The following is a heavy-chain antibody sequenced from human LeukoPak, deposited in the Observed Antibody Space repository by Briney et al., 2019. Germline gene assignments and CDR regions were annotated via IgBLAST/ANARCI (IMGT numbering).Heavy chain of an antibody. CDR3: ATRGA. V-gene: IGHV3-53*01. Sequence: GGSLRLSCAASGFGVTTDFMTWVRQAPGKGLEWLSIIFTGSLDGTTAHADSVKGRFNISRDNSANTLYLQTDSLRTEDTAIYYCATRGAWGPGTLVTVSS. J-gene: IGHJ5*02. CDR2: IFTGSLDGTT. CDR1: GFGVTTDF.